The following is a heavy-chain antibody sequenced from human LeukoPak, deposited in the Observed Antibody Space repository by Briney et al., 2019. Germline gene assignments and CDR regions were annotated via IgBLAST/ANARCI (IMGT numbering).Heavy chain of an antibody. D-gene: IGHD3-16*02. J-gene: IGHJ6*03. V-gene: IGHV3-23*01. CDR3: ARDPGSAFGGVVVKVYYYYMTS. CDR1: GFTFSSYA. CDR2: ISGSDGYT. Sequence: GGSLRLSCGASGFTFSSYAMSWVRQAPGKGLEWVSGISGSDGYTYYADSVKGRFTISRDNSKNTLYLQMNSLRAEDTAVYYCARDPGSAFGGVVVKVYYYYMTSGAKGPRSPSP.